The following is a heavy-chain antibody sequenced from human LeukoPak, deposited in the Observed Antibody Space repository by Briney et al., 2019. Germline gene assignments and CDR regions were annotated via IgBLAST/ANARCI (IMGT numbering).Heavy chain of an antibody. V-gene: IGHV3-64D*09. J-gene: IGHJ4*02. CDR2: ITSNGIDT. CDR1: GFTFSSYA. CDR3: VKGLSGNEFDC. D-gene: IGHD4-23*01. Sequence: LAGGSLRLSCSVSGFTFSSYAMHWVRQAPGKGLEYVSAITSNGIDTYYADSVKGRFTISRDNSKDTVSLQMSSLRLEDTAVYYCVKGLSGNEFDCWGQGTLVTVSS.